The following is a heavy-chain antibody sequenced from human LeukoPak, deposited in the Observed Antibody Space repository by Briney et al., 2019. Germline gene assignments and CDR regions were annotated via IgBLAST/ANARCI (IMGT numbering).Heavy chain of an antibody. J-gene: IGHJ4*02. V-gene: IGHV1-2*02. CDR2: INPNSGGT. D-gene: IGHD3-10*01. Sequence: ASVKVSCKASGYAFTGYYIHWVRQAPGQGLEWMGWINPNSGGTNYAQKFQGRVTMTRDTSISTAYMELSRLRSDDTAVYYCARDPATLWFGERARYYFDYWGQGTLVTVSS. CDR3: ARDPATLWFGERARYYFDY. CDR1: GYAFTGYY.